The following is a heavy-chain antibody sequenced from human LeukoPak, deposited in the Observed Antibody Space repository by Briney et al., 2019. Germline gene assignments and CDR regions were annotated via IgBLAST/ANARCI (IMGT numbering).Heavy chain of an antibody. CDR1: GGSISGFY. Sequence: SETLSLTCTVSGGSISGFYWSWIRQPPGKGLEWIGYIHYSGSTNYNPSLKSRVIISLDTSKNQFSLRLSSVTAADTAVYYCARDWSSSGWYDYWGQGTLVTVSS. CDR2: IHYSGST. J-gene: IGHJ4*02. D-gene: IGHD6-19*01. CDR3: ARDWSSSGWYDY. V-gene: IGHV4-59*12.